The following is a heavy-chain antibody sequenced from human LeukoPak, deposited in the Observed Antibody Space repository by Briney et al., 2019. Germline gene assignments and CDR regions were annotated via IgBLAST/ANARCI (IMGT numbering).Heavy chain of an antibody. CDR1: GFTVSSNY. D-gene: IGHD6-13*01. CDR2: ISSSSSTI. J-gene: IGHJ6*03. V-gene: IGHV3-48*01. Sequence: GGSLRLSCAASGFTVSSNYMGWVRQAPGKGLEWVSYISSSSSTIYYADSVKGRFTISGDNAKNSLYLQMNSLRAEDTAVYYCARIYSSRLYYYYYYMDVWGKGTTVTVSS. CDR3: ARIYSSRLYYYYYYMDV.